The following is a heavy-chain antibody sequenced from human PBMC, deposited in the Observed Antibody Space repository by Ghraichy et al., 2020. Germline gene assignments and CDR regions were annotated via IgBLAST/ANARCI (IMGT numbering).Heavy chain of an antibody. D-gene: IGHD6-19*01. CDR1: GYTLTELS. CDR2: FDPEDGET. CDR3: ATVLPVQFCSGCYYFDY. V-gene: IGHV1-24*01. J-gene: IGHJ4*02. Sequence: ASVKVSCKVSGYTLTELSMHWVRQAPGKGLEWMGGFDPEDGETIYAQKFQGGVTMTEDTSTDTAYMELSSLRSEDTAVYYCATVLPVQFCSGCYYFDYWGQGTLVTVSS.